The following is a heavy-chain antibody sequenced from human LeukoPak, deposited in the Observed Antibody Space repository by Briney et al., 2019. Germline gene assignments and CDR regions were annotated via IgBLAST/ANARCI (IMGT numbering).Heavy chain of an antibody. D-gene: IGHD5-12*01. CDR3: ARDQLAYSGYDTLFDY. J-gene: IGHJ4*02. V-gene: IGHV3-30*04. Sequence: GGSLRLSCAASGFTFNSYAIHWVRQAPGKGLEWVAVISYDGSNKYYADSVKGRFTISRDNSKNTLYLQLNSLRPEDTAVYYCARDQLAYSGYDTLFDYWGQGTLVTVSS. CDR2: ISYDGSNK. CDR1: GFTFNSYA.